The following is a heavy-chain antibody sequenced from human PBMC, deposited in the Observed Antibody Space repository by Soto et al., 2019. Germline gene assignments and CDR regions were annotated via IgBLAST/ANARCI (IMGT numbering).Heavy chain of an antibody. CDR2: ISPSGSP. D-gene: IGHD2-8*01. Sequence: PLSLTCSVSGGSVNSGGYSWSWIRQPPGKGLEWIGFISPSGSPAYNPSLKSRVTISVDRSNNQISLELSSVAAADTAVYYCARGVLAWGPGTLVTVSS. J-gene: IGHJ5*02. V-gene: IGHV4-30-2*01. CDR1: GGSVNSGGYS. CDR3: ARGVLA.